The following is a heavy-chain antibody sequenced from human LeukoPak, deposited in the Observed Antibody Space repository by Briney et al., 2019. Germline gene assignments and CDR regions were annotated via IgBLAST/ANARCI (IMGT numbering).Heavy chain of an antibody. CDR3: ARGHYDVLTSSYKWTPDY. CDR1: GFTFSTYN. CDR2: ITSGGGYT. V-gene: IGHV3-21*06. D-gene: IGHD3-9*01. Sequence: GGSLRLSCAASGFTFSTYNMNGFRKAPGKGLKGFSSITSGGGYTYYADSVKGRFTTSRDNAKNSLSLRLDSLRAEDTAVYYCARGHYDVLTSSYKWTPDYWGQGTLVTVSS. J-gene: IGHJ4*02.